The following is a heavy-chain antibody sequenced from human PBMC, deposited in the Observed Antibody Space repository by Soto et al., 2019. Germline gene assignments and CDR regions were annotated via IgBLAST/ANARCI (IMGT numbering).Heavy chain of an antibody. V-gene: IGHV4-31*03. D-gene: IGHD1-26*01. J-gene: IGHJ6*02. CDR3: HARGPLPTAGNGEYYYYGMDV. Sequence: PSETLSLTCTVSGASINRGGDYWSWIRQPPGKGLEWVGSMYYTGSTFHNPSLKSRISMSADTSKNTFSLNLTSVTAADTAVYYCHARGPLPTAGNGEYYYYGMDVWGQGTTVT. CDR1: GASINRGGDY. CDR2: MYYTGST.